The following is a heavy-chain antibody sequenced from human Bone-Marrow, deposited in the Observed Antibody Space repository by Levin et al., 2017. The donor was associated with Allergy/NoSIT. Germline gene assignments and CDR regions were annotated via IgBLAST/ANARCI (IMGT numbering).Heavy chain of an antibody. D-gene: IGHD2-2*03. CDR1: GFTFDDYG. V-gene: IGHV3-20*04. J-gene: IGHJ1*01. CDR2: ISWNGAST. CDR3: AKVDIVVVPPTRGAESLHH. Sequence: GGSLRLSCAASGFTFDDYGMGWVRQAPGKGLEWVSGISWNGASTGYADSVKGRFTISRDNAKNSLYLQMNSLRAEDTALYYCAKVDIVVVPPTRGAESLHHWGQGTLVTVSS.